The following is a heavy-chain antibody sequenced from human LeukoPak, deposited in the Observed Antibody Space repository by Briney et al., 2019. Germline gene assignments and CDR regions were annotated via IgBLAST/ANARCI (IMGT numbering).Heavy chain of an antibody. Sequence: PGGSLRLSCAASGFTFSSYWMSWVRQAPGKGLEWVANIKQDGSEKYYVDSVKGRFTISRDNAKNSLYLQMNSLRAEDTAEYYCARVSGRDSSGIREDFDYWGQGTLVTVSS. CDR3: ARVSGRDSSGIREDFDY. CDR1: GFTFSSYW. D-gene: IGHD3-22*01. CDR2: IKQDGSEK. V-gene: IGHV3-7*01. J-gene: IGHJ4*02.